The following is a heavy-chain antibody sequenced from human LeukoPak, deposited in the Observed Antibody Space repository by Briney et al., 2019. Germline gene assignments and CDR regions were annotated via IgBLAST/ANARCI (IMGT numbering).Heavy chain of an antibody. D-gene: IGHD3-10*01. V-gene: IGHV1-69*13. J-gene: IGHJ4*02. CDR1: GYTFTGYY. CDR2: IIPIFGTA. Sequence: SVKVSCKASGYTFTGYYMHWVRQAPGQGLEWMGGIIPIFGTANYAQKFQGRVTITADESTSTASMELSTLRSEDTAVYYCARFDPGVSPGDYWGQGTLVTVSS. CDR3: ARFDPGVSPGDY.